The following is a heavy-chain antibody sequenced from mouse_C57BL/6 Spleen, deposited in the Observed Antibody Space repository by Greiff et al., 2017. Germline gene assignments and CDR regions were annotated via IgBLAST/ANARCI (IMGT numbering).Heavy chain of an antibody. CDR3: RTGGTGEAMDY. CDR1: GFAIKDDY. Sequence: EVQLQQSGAELVRPGASVKLSCTASGFAIKDDYMHWVKQRPEQGLEWIGWIDPENGDTEYASKFKGKATITADTSSNTAYLQLSSLTSEDTAVYYYRTGGTGEAMDYWGQGTSVTVSS. D-gene: IGHD2-14*01. J-gene: IGHJ4*01. V-gene: IGHV14-4*01. CDR2: IDPENGDT.